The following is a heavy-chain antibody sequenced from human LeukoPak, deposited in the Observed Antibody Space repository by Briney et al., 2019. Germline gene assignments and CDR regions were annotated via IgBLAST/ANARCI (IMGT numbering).Heavy chain of an antibody. J-gene: IGHJ5*02. CDR3: ARELGSDYGGYSP. CDR2: IYATGST. CDR1: GGSIRSGSYV. D-gene: IGHD4-23*01. Sequence: PSETLSLTCSVSGGSIRSGSYVWSWIRQPAGKGLEWIGRIYATGSTNYNPSLESRVTISVDTSKNQFSLELTSVTAADTAVYYCARELGSDYGGYSPWGQGTLVTVSS. V-gene: IGHV4-61*02.